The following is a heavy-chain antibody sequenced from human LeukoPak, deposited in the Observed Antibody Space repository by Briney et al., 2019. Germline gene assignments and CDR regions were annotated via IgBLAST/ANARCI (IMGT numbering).Heavy chain of an antibody. CDR1: GFTFSSHG. D-gene: IGHD3-10*01. V-gene: IGHV3-73*01. J-gene: IGHJ4*02. CDR3: TGNYYGSGSYADFDY. Sequence: PGGSLRLSCAASGFTFSSHGINWVRQAPGKGLEWVGRIRSTANGYATAYAASVKGRFTISRDDSKNTAYLQMDSLKTEDTAVYYCTGNYYGSGSYADFDYWGQGTLVTVSS. CDR2: IRSTANGYAT.